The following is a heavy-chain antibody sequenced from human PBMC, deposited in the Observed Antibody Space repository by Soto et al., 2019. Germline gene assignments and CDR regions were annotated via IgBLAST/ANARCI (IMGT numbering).Heavy chain of an antibody. CDR3: ARENYDFWSGSRPPDY. Sequence: ASVKVSCKASGYTFTSYGISWVRQAPGQGLEWMGWISAYNGNTNYAQKLQGRVTMTTDTSTSTAYMELRSLRSDDTAVYYCARENYDFWSGSRPPDYWGQGTLVTVSS. CDR1: GYTFTSYG. V-gene: IGHV1-18*01. J-gene: IGHJ4*02. CDR2: ISAYNGNT. D-gene: IGHD3-3*01.